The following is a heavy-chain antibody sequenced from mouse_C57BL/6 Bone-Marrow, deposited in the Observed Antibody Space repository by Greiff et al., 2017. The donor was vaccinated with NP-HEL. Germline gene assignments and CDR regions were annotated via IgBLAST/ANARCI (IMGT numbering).Heavy chain of an antibody. Sequence: EVMLVESGAELVKPGASVKLSCTASGFNIKDYYMHWVKQRTEQGLEWIGRIDPEDGETKYAPKFQGKATITADTSSNTAYLQLSSLTSEDTAVYYCGGSNKGHWYCDVWGTGTTVTVSS. V-gene: IGHV14-2*01. D-gene: IGHD1-3*01. J-gene: IGHJ1*03. CDR2: IDPEDGET. CDR3: GGSNKGHWYCDV. CDR1: GFNIKDYY.